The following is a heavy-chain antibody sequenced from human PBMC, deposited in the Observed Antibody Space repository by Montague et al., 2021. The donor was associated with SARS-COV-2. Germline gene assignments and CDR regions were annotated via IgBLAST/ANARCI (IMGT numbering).Heavy chain of an antibody. J-gene: IGHJ5*01. CDR1: GGSISSGSYY. D-gene: IGHD5-12*01. V-gene: IGHV4-61*02. Sequence: TLSLTCTVSGGSISSGSYYWSWIRQPDGKGLEWIGRVNASGIXNYNPSLKSRVTISLDTYKNQFSMRLSSVAAADTALYYCISGLASVDSWGQGTLVTVSS. CDR2: VNASGIX. CDR3: ISGLASVDS.